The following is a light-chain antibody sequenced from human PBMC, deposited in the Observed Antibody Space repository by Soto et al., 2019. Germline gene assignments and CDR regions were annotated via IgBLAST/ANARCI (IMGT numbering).Light chain of an antibody. CDR3: QQYGSSPLT. Sequence: EIVMTQSPATLSVSPGERATLSCRASQSVYINLAWYQQKPGQAPRLLMFAASSRATGIPDRFSGSGSGTDFTLTISRLEPEDFAVYYCQQYGSSPLTFGGGTKVDNK. CDR1: QSVYIN. J-gene: IGKJ4*01. CDR2: AAS. V-gene: IGKV3-20*01.